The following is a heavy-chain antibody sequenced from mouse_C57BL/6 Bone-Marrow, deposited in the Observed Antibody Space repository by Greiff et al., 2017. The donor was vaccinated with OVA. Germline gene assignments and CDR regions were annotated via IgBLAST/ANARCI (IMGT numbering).Heavy chain of an antibody. CDR2: IYPGDGDT. V-gene: IGHV1-82*01. CDR1: GYAFSSSW. Sequence: VQLVESGPELVKPGASVKISCKASGYAFSSSWMNWVKQRPGKGLEWIGRIYPGDGDTNYNGKFKGKATLTADKSSSTAYMQLSSLTSEDSAVYFCARLRITTYYFDYWGQGTTLTVSS. J-gene: IGHJ2*01. D-gene: IGHD1-1*01. CDR3: ARLRITTYYFDY.